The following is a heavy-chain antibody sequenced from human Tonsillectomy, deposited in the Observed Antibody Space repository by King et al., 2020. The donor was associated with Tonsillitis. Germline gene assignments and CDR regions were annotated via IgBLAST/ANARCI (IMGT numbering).Heavy chain of an antibody. V-gene: IGHV3-74*02. CDR1: GFTFSTYW. CDR2: INPDGNTI. J-gene: IGHJ4*02. Sequence: VQLVESGGGLGQPGGSRRLSCAASGFTFSTYWMHWVRHVPGKGLVWVSRINPDGNTINYADSVKGRFTISRDNAKKTLYLQMNSLRAEDTAVYYCAIPMTRDEGFDDWGQGTLVTVSS. CDR3: AIPMTRDEGFDD. D-gene: IGHD5-24*01.